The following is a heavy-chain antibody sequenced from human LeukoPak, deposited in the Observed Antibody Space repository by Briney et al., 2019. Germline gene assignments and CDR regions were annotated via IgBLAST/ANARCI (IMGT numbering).Heavy chain of an antibody. D-gene: IGHD2-21*01. V-gene: IGHV4-61*02. CDR2: FYTSGTP. Sequence: PSETLYLTCTVSGGSISRGSYHWSWIRQPAGKGLEWIGRFYTSGTPNYNPSLKSRVTISVDTSRNQFSLKLSSVTAADTAVYYCARGGIPDYWGQGILVTVSS. CDR1: GGSISRGSYH. J-gene: IGHJ4*02. CDR3: ARGGIPDY.